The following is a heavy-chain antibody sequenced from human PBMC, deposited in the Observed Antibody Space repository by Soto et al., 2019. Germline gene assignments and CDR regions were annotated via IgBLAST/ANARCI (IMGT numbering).Heavy chain of an antibody. J-gene: IGHJ4*02. V-gene: IGHV3-7*04. CDR1: EFTVRRDW. D-gene: IGHD2-2*01. Sequence: EVHLAESGGGLVQTGGSLRLSCAMSEFTVRRDWMNWVRQAPGKGLEWVAHTNQDGSEKYYVDSVKGRFTIYRDNARISLFLQMNSLRAEDTAIYYCSGGVRDAFWGQGTLVTVSS. CDR2: TNQDGSEK. CDR3: SGGVRDAF.